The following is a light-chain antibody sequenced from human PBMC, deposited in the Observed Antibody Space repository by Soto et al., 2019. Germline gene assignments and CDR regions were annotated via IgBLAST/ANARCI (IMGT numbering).Light chain of an antibody. Sequence: EIVLTQSPATLSLSPGERATLSCRASQSISNYLAWYQHKPGQAPRLLIYDASNRATGIPARFSGSGSGTDFTLTISSLEPEDFAVYYCQQYGSSPPLTFGGGTKVDIK. J-gene: IGKJ4*01. V-gene: IGKV3-11*01. CDR3: QQYGSSPPLT. CDR1: QSISNY. CDR2: DAS.